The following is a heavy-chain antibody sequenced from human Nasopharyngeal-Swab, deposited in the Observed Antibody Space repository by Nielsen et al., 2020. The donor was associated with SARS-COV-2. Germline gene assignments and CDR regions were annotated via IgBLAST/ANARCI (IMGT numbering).Heavy chain of an antibody. D-gene: IGHD1-1*01. CDR3: ARHNGNWNDGGGYYGMDV. CDR2: LSRSSSYT. Sequence: GDSLRLSCTASGFTFSDYFMRWIRQAHGKGLEWVSYLSRSSSYTNYADSVKCRFTISRDNAKNSLDRQMNSLRAEDTAVYYCARHNGNWNDGGGYYGMDVWGQGTTVTVSS. V-gene: IGHV3-11*03. CDR1: GFTFSDYF. J-gene: IGHJ6*02.